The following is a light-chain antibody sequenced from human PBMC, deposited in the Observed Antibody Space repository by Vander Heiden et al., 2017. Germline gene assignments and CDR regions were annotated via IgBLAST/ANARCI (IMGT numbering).Light chain of an antibody. J-gene: IGLJ3*02. CDR2: SNN. CDR3: AAWDDSLNGPV. CDR1: SSNIGSNT. V-gene: IGLV1-44*01. Sequence: PSASGTPGQRVTISCSGSSSNIGSNTVNWYQQLPGTAPKLLIYSNNQRPSGVPDRFSGSKSGPSASLAISGLQSEDEADYYCAAWDDSLNGPVFGGGTKLTVL.